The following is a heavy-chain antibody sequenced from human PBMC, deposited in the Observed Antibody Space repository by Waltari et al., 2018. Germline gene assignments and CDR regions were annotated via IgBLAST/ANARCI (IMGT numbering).Heavy chain of an antibody. CDR2: IYDNGGT. V-gene: IGHV3-53*01. D-gene: IGHD4-17*01. CDR1: GFDVNNTY. J-gene: IGHJ5*02. Sequence: EEQLVESGGGWIQPGGILRLSCAAPGFDVNNTYMAWVRQAPGRGLELFAVIYDNGGTYYPDSRKGRFTISRDSSNNILFLQMNNLRVDDTAMYSCARDDGGVSRGWFDPWGRGTLVTVSS. CDR3: ARDDGGVSRGWFDP.